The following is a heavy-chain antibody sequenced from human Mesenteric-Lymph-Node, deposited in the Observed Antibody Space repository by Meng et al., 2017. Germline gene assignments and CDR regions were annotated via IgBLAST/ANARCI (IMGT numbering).Heavy chain of an antibody. D-gene: IGHD6-13*01. J-gene: IGHJ4*02. V-gene: IGHV4-30-4*01. CDR1: GGSISSGDYY. Sequence: HVPLPESGPGLVKPSQTLSLTCTVSGGSISSGDYYWSWIRQPPGKGLEWIGYIYYSGSTYYNPSLKSRVTISVDTSKNQFSLKLSSVTAADTAVYYCARALAAAGPYYFDYWGQGTLVTVSS. CDR3: ARALAAAGPYYFDY. CDR2: IYYSGST.